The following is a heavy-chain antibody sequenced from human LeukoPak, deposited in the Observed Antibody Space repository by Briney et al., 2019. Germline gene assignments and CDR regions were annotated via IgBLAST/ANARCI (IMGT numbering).Heavy chain of an antibody. J-gene: IGHJ3*01. CDR2: IRQDGSEK. CDR1: GFIIGSYW. Sequence: GGSLKLSCVASGFIIGSYWMSWVRQAPGKGLEWVANIRQDGSEKYYVDSVKGRLTISRDNAKNSLYLQMNNLTAADTAIYYCARAGYYGDDAFDLWGQGTRVTVSS. CDR3: ARAGYYGDDAFDL. V-gene: IGHV3-7*01. D-gene: IGHD2/OR15-2a*01.